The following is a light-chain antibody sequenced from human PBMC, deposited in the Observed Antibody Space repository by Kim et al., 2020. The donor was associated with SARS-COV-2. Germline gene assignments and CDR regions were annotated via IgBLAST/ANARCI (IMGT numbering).Light chain of an antibody. CDR2: TAS. J-gene: IGKJ1*01. CDR3: LQYNAYSPWT. CDR1: QSVSAW. V-gene: IGKV1-5*03. Sequence: ASGGDRVNITCRASQSVSAWLAWYQQQPGKAPNLLIYTASSLESGVPSRFSASGSGTEFTLTISSLQPDDFATYYCLQYNAYSPWTFGQGTKLEI.